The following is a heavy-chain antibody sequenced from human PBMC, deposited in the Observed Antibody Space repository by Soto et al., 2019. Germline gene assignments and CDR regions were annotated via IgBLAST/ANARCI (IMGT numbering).Heavy chain of an antibody. CDR3: AKDRGNNRFVEPDY. CDR2: INVGGETT. J-gene: IGHJ4*02. V-gene: IGHV3-23*01. CDR1: GFSFRDYA. Sequence: VQLLESGGGLVQPGGSLRLSCAASGFSFRDYAMSWVRQAPGRGLEWVSSINVGGETTYYADSVRGRFTISRDNSKNTLYLQMNSLRAEDTAIYYCAKDRGNNRFVEPDYWGQGTLVTVSS. D-gene: IGHD3-3*01.